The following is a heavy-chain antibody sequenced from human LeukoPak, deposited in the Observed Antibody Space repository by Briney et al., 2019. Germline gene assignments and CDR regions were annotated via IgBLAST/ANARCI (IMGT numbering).Heavy chain of an antibody. CDR2: IKQDGSEK. J-gene: IGHJ4*02. D-gene: IGHD1-26*01. V-gene: IGHV3-7*01. CDR3: ATDKVEGATRLDN. CDR1: GFTFSNYW. Sequence: GGSLRLSCAASGFTFSNYWMSWVRQAPGKGLEWVANIKQDGSEKYYVDSVKGRFTISRDNAKNSLYLQMDSLRVEDTAVYYCATDKVEGATRLDNWGQGTLVTVFS.